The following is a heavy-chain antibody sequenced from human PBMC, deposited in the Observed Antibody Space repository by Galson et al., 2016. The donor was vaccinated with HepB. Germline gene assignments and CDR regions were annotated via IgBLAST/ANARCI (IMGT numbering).Heavy chain of an antibody. CDR2: ISYDGSNI. J-gene: IGHJ3*01. CDR3: ARGRGSSSWYAFDF. V-gene: IGHV3-30-3*01. D-gene: IGHD6-13*01. CDR1: GFTFSSYA. Sequence: SLRLSCAASGFTFSSYAMYWVRQAPGEGLEWVAVISYDGSNIYYADSVKGRFTISRDNSKNTLYLQMNSLRAEDTAVYYCARGRGSSSWYAFDFWGQGTMVTVSS.